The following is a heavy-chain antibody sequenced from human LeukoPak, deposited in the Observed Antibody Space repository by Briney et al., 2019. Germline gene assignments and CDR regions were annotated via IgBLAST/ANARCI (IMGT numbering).Heavy chain of an antibody. CDR3: AKDRQWIQPWLDSSSGEAFQH. Sequence: PGGSLRLSCTASGFSFGIYAMGWVRQAPGKGLEWVSTSSGSGGGTHYADSVKGRFTISRDHSNNTLYLQMNSLRAEDTAVYYCAKDRQWIQPWLDSSSGEAFQHWGQGTLVTVSS. V-gene: IGHV3-23*01. CDR2: SSGSGGGT. CDR1: GFSFGIYA. D-gene: IGHD5-18*01. J-gene: IGHJ1*01.